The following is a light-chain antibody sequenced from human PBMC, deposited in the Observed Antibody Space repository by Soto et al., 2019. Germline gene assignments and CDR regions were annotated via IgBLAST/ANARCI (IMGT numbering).Light chain of an antibody. CDR3: QQANTFPLT. J-gene: IGKJ4*01. CDR2: ATA. V-gene: IGKV1-12*01. Sequence: DIQMTQSPSSVSASVGDRVTITCRASQDIRNWLAWIQQKPGKAPKVLLYATASLQSGVPPRFSGNGYGTEFTLTITGLHPEDFATYYCQQANTFPLTFGGGTKLEIK. CDR1: QDIRNW.